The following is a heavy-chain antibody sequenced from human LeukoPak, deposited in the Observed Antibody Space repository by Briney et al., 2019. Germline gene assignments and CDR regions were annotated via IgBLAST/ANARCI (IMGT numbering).Heavy chain of an antibody. J-gene: IGHJ6*03. CDR1: GGSIVDYY. CDR3: ARVPGSILGPGYIDV. CDR2: VHHSGST. Sequence: SETLSLTCTVAGGSIVDYYWGWIRQPPGKRLEWIGYVHHSGSTNRNPSLARRATISVDTSKNHFSLRLRSVTAADTALYYCARVPGSILGPGYIDVWGKRTTVTVS. V-gene: IGHV4-59*12. D-gene: IGHD3-3*01.